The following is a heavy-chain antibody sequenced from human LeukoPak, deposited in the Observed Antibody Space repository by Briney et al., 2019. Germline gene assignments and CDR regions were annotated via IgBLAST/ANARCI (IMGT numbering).Heavy chain of an antibody. V-gene: IGHV3-23*01. CDR3: AKAAEQWLLRYFDS. J-gene: IGHJ4*02. D-gene: IGHD6-19*01. Sequence: GGSLRLSCAASGFTFSNCAMTWVRQAPGKGLEWVSGISGSGGSTYYADSVKGRFTVSRDSSKNTLYLQMNSLRAEDTAVYYCAKAAEQWLLRYFDSWGQGTLVTVSS. CDR1: GFTFSNCA. CDR2: ISGSGGST.